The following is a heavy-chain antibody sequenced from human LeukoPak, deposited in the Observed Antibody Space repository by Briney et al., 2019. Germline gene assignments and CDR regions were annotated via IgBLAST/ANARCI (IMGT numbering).Heavy chain of an antibody. J-gene: IGHJ4*02. CDR2: ISYDGSNK. CDR1: GFTFSSYA. Sequence: SGGSLRLSCAASGFTFSSYAMHWVRQAPGKGLEWVAVISYDGSNKYYADSVKGRFTISRDNSKNTLYLQMNSLRAEDTAVYYCAREWTWNYVFDYWGQGTLVTVSS. CDR3: AREWTWNYVFDY. D-gene: IGHD1-7*01. V-gene: IGHV3-30*04.